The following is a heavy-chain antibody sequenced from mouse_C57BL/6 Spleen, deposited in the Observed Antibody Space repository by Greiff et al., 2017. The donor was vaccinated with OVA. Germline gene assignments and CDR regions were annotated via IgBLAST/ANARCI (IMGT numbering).Heavy chain of an antibody. D-gene: IGHD2-4*01. CDR2: INPNNGGT. CDR3: ARSGDYGGFWYFDV. Sequence: EVQLQQSGPELVKPGASVKISCKASGYTFTDYYMNWVKQSHGKSLEWIGDINPNNGGTSYNQKFKGKATLTVDKSSSTAYMELRSLTSEVSAVYYCARSGDYGGFWYFDVWGTGTTVTVSS. V-gene: IGHV1-26*01. CDR1: GYTFTDYY. J-gene: IGHJ1*03.